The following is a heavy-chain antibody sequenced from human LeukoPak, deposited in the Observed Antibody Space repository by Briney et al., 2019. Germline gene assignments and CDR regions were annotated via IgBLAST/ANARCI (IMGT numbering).Heavy chain of an antibody. CDR1: GYTFTEYY. Sequence: ASVKVSCKASGYTFTEYYMHWVRQAPGQGLEWMGRINPHSGGTKYAQKFQGRVTMTRDTSISTAYMELTRLTSDDTAVYYCARGSWDAFDIWGPGTLVPVSS. V-gene: IGHV1-2*02. J-gene: IGHJ3*02. CDR2: INPHSGGT. CDR3: ARGSWDAFDI.